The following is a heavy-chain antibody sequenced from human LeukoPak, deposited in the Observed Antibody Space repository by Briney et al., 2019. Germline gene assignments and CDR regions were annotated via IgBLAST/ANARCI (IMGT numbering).Heavy chain of an antibody. J-gene: IGHJ4*02. D-gene: IGHD6-19*01. V-gene: IGHV4-59*08. CDR3: VAIGSGWYFIDY. CDR2: IYYSGGT. Sequence: SETLSLTCTVSGGSISSYYWSWIRQPPGKGLEWIGYIYYSGGTNYNPSLESRVTISVDTSKNQFSLKLSSVTAADTAVYYCVAIGSGWYFIDYWGQGTLVTVSS. CDR1: GGSISSYY.